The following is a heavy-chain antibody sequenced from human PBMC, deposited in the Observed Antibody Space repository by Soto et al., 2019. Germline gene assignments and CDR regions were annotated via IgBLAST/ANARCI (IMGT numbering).Heavy chain of an antibody. CDR1: GYTFTSYG. CDR3: ARDVRPPYYDFTMDV. D-gene: IGHD3-3*01. Sequence: ASVKVSCKASGYTFTSYGISWVRQAPGQGLEWMGWISAYNGNTNYAQKLQGRVTMTTDTSTSTAYMELRSLRSDDTAVYYCARDVRPPYYDFTMDVWGQGTTVTVSS. J-gene: IGHJ6*02. V-gene: IGHV1-18*01. CDR2: ISAYNGNT.